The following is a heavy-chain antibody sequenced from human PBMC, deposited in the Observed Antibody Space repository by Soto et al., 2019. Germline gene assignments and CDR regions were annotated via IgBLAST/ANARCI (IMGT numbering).Heavy chain of an antibody. J-gene: IGHJ4*02. V-gene: IGHV3-23*01. CDR1: GFTFSSYA. CDR3: VRLYCSDNKCYHFDY. D-gene: IGHD2-15*01. CDR2: AGPTGAST. Sequence: GGSLRLSCAASGFTFSSYAMNWVRQAPGKGLEWVSAAGPTGASTYYTDSVKGRFTISRDNSRNTLYLQMNTLRAEDTAVYYCVRLYCSDNKCYHFDYWGQGTLVTVSS.